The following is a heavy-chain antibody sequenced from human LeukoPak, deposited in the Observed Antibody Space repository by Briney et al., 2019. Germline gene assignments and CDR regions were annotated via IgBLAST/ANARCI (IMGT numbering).Heavy chain of an antibody. Sequence: SVKVSCKASGGTFSSYAISWVRQAPGQGLEWMGGIIPIFGTANYAQKFQGRVTITADESTSTAYMELSSLRSEDTAVYYCATCIAVAYYYGMDVWGQGTTVTVSS. CDR1: GGTFSSYA. J-gene: IGHJ6*02. CDR2: IIPIFGTA. V-gene: IGHV1-69*13. CDR3: ATCIAVAYYYGMDV. D-gene: IGHD6-19*01.